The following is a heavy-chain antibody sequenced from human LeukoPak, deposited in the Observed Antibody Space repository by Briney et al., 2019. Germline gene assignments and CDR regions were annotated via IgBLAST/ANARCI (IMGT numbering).Heavy chain of an antibody. V-gene: IGHV4-59*01. CDR3: AREGSSGYYFPYYFDY. Sequence: PSETLSLTCTVSGGSISSYYWSWIRQPPGKGLEWMGYIYYSGSTNYNPSLKSRVTISVDTSKNQFSLKLSSVTAADTAVYYCAREGSSGYYFPYYFDYWGQGTLVTVSS. CDR1: GGSISSYY. CDR2: IYYSGST. D-gene: IGHD3-22*01. J-gene: IGHJ4*02.